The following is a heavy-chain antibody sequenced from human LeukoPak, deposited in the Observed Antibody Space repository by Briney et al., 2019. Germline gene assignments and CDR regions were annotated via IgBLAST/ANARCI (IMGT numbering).Heavy chain of an antibody. CDR3: ARELLAYCGGDCYPIAFDI. J-gene: IGHJ3*02. Sequence: GGSLRLFCAASGFTFSSYGMHWVRQAPGKGLEWVAVIWYDGSNKYYADSVKGRFTISRDNSKNTLYLQMNSLRAEDTAVYYCARELLAYCGGDCYPIAFDIWGQGTMVTVSS. D-gene: IGHD2-21*02. CDR1: GFTFSSYG. CDR2: IWYDGSNK. V-gene: IGHV3-33*01.